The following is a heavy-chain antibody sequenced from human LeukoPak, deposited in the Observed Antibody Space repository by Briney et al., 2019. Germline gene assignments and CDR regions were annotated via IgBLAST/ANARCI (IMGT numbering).Heavy chain of an antibody. CDR3: WKGGGGSYYDY. Sequence: GGSLRLSCAASGVTFSSYGMSWVRHPPGKGLEWVSAISGSGGSTYYADSVKGRFAISTDNPKNTLYLQMNSRRAEDTAVYYCWKGGGGSYYDYWGQGTLVTVSS. V-gene: IGHV3-23*01. D-gene: IGHD1-26*01. CDR2: ISGSGGST. CDR1: GVTFSSYG. J-gene: IGHJ4*02.